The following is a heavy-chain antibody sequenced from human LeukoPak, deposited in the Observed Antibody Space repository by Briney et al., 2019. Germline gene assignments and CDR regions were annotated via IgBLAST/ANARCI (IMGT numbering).Heavy chain of an antibody. J-gene: IGHJ4*02. Sequence: ASVKVSCKASGYTFTGYYMHWVRQAPGHGLEWMGWINPNSGGTNYAQKFQGRVTMTRDTSISTAYMELSRLRSDDTAVYYCARGDYYDSSGYYYHYWGQRTLVTVSS. V-gene: IGHV1-2*02. CDR3: ARGDYYDSSGYYYHY. CDR1: GYTFTGYY. CDR2: INPNSGGT. D-gene: IGHD3-22*01.